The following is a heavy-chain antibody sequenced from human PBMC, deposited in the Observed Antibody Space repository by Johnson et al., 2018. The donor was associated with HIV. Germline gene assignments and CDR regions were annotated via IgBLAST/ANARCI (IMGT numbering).Heavy chain of an antibody. V-gene: IGHV3-7*01. J-gene: IGHJ3*02. CDR2: IKQDGIEK. CDR1: GFTFSSYW. Sequence: EVQLVESGGGLVQPGGSLRLSCAASGFTFSSYWMSWVRQAPGKGLEWVANIKQDGIEKYYVDYVKGRFTISRDNAKNSLYLQLKRLRAEHTAVYYCARETGDPVVPAARDAFDIWGQGTMVTVSS. CDR3: ARETGDPVVPAARDAFDI. D-gene: IGHD2-2*01.